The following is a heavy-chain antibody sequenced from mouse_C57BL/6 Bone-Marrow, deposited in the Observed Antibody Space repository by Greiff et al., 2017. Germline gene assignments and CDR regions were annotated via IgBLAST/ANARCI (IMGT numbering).Heavy chain of an antibody. CDR2: ISYDGSN. CDR1: GYSIPSGYY. V-gene: IGHV3-6*01. D-gene: IGHD1-1*01. Sequence: EVQLQQSGPGLVKPSQSLSLTCSVTGYSIPSGYYWNWIRQFPGNKLEWMGYISYDGSNNYNPSLKNRISITRDTSKNQFFMKLNSVTTEDTATEYCARDYYGSSYFDYWGQGTTLTVSS. CDR3: ARDYYGSSYFDY. J-gene: IGHJ2*01.